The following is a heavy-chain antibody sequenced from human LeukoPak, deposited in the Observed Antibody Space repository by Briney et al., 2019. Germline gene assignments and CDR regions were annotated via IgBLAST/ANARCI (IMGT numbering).Heavy chain of an antibody. CDR2: ISSSSSTI. Sequence: PGGSLRLSCAASGFTFSSYSMNWVRQAPGKGLEWVSYISSSSSTIYYADSVKGRFTISRDNAKNSLYLQMNSLRAEDTAVYYCARIISEELPDSYYYYYMDVWGKGTTVTVSS. D-gene: IGHD1-26*01. J-gene: IGHJ6*03. V-gene: IGHV3-48*01. CDR3: ARIISEELPDSYYYYYMDV. CDR1: GFTFSSYS.